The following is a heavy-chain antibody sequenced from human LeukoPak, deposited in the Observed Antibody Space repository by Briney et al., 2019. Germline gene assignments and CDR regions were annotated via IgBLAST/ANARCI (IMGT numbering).Heavy chain of an antibody. J-gene: IGHJ4*02. D-gene: IGHD5-18*01. V-gene: IGHV1-18*01. CDR2: ISAYNGNT. Sequence: ASVKVSRKASGYTFTSYGISWLRQAPGQGLEWMGWISAYNGNTNYAQKLQGRVTMTTDTSTSTAYMELRSLRSDDTAVYYCARDSTWIQLWFFDYWGQGTLVTVSS. CDR1: GYTFTSYG. CDR3: ARDSTWIQLWFFDY.